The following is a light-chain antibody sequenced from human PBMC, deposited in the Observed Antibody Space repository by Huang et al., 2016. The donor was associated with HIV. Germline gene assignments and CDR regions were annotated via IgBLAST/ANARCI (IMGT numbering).Light chain of an antibody. Sequence: DIQLTQSPSTLSASVGDRVTITCRASQGISTWLAWYQQKPGKAPRLLIYKASNLESGGPSRFSGSGSGTEFTLTITSLQPDDFATYYCQQYNGYLWTFGQGTKVEIK. CDR1: QGISTW. J-gene: IGKJ1*01. V-gene: IGKV1-5*03. CDR2: KAS. CDR3: QQYNGYLWT.